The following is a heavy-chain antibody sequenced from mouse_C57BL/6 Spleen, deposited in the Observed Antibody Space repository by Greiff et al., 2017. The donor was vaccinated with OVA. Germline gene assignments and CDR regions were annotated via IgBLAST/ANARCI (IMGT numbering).Heavy chain of an antibody. CDR1: GYAFSSSW. CDR2: IYPGDGDT. Sequence: VQVVESGPELVKPGASVKISCKASGYAFSSSWMNWVKQRPGKGLEWIGRIYPGDGDTNYNGKFKGKATLTADKSSSTAYMQLSSLTSEDSAVYCCASYDGYSPYAMDYWGQGTSVTVSS. D-gene: IGHD2-3*01. CDR3: ASYDGYSPYAMDY. V-gene: IGHV1-82*01. J-gene: IGHJ4*01.